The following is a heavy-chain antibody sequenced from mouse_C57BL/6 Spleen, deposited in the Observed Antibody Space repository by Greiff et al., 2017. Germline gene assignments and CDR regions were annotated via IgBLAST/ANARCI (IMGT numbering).Heavy chain of an antibody. CDR1: GYTFTSYW. CDR2: IFPGSGST. CDR3: AISGTTVVANFAY. Sequence: QVQLQQPGAELVKPGASVKMSCKASGYTFTSYWITWVKQRPGQGLEWIGDIFPGSGSTKYNEKFKSKATLTVDKSSSTAYMKLSSLTSEDSAVYYFAISGTTVVANFAYWGQGTPLTGSS. D-gene: IGHD1-1*01. V-gene: IGHV1-55*01. J-gene: IGHJ2*01.